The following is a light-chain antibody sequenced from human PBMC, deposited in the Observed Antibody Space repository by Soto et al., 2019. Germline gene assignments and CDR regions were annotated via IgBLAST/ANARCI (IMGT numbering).Light chain of an antibody. Sequence: EIVLTQSPDTLSLSPGERATLSCRASQSVSSSDLAWYQHKPGQAPRLLIHGASSRATGIPNRFSGSGSGTDFTLTITRLEPEDYAVYYCQQYGSSPRTFGQGTKVEIK. V-gene: IGKV3-20*01. CDR3: QQYGSSPRT. CDR2: GAS. CDR1: QSVSSSD. J-gene: IGKJ1*01.